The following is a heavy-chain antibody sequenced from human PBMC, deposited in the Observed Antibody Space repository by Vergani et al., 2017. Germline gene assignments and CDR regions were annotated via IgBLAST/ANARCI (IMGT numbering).Heavy chain of an antibody. Sequence: EVQLVASGGGLVQRAGSLRLSCAASGFTFSNLWMSWVRQAPGKGLEWVANIKYDGSKKNYVDSVKGRFTISSDNAKNSLYLQMNNLRVEDTAVYFCARSPHGYTYGGYISQFDPWGQGTLVTVSS. D-gene: IGHD5-18*01. J-gene: IGHJ5*02. CDR1: GFTFSNLW. CDR3: ARSPHGYTYGGYISQFDP. V-gene: IGHV3-7*01. CDR2: IKYDGSKK.